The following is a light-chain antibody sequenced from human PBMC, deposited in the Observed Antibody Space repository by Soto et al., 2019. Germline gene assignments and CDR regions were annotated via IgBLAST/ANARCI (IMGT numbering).Light chain of an antibody. CDR1: QSVSSW. V-gene: IGKV1-5*03. CDR2: KAS. CDR3: QHYNSYPWT. Sequence: DIQMTQSPSTLSASVGDRVTITCRASQSVSSWLAWYQQKPGKAPKLLIYKASSLQTGVPSRFSGSGSGTEFTLTISSLQPDDFATYYCQHYNSYPWTFGQGTKVEI. J-gene: IGKJ1*01.